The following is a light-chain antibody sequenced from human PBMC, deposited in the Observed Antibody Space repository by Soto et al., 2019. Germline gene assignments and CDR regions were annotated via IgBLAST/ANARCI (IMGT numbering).Light chain of an antibody. CDR1: QSVDIN. J-gene: IGKJ1*01. CDR2: DAS. Sequence: EIVMTQSPATLSVSPGERATLSCRASQSVDINLAWYEQKPGQAPRLLIYDASTRATKIPARLSGSGSGTEFTLTISSLQSEVFAVYYCQQYNDWPGTFGQGTKVEIK. CDR3: QQYNDWPGT. V-gene: IGKV3-15*01.